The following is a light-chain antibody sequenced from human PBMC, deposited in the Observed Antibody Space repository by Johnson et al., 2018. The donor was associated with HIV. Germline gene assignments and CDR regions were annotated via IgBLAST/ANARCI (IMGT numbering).Light chain of an antibody. CDR1: SSNIGNNY. CDR3: GTWDSRLGAQYV. V-gene: IGLV1-51*01. Sequence: QSVLTQPPSVSAAPGQKVTISCSGSSSNIGNNYVSWYQQLPGTAPKLLIYDNNKRPSGIPDRFSASKSGTSATLAITGLQTGDEADYYCGTWDSRLGAQYVFGTGTKVTVL. J-gene: IGLJ1*01. CDR2: DNN.